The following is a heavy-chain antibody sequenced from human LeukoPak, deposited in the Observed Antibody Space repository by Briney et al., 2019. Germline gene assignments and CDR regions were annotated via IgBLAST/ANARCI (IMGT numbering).Heavy chain of an antibody. J-gene: IGHJ4*02. CDR2: ISKSGDIT. V-gene: IGHV3-23*01. CDR1: GATFTKYC. CDR3: ATEGFYY. Sequence: GGSLRLSCAASGATFTKYCMKWVRQAAGAGLEYISGISKSGDITHYADSVKGRCTISRDNVQNTLYLQMNSLRAEDTALYYCATEGFYYWGPGTQVTVSS.